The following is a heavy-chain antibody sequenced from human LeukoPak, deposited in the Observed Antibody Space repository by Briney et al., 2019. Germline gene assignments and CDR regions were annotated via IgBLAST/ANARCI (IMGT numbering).Heavy chain of an antibody. CDR3: AKDETIDYYDSSGYQDY. J-gene: IGHJ4*02. CDR2: ISGSGGST. Sequence: GGSLRLSCAASGFTFSSYAMSWVRQAPGKGLEWVSAISGSGGSTYYADSVEGRFTISRDNSKNTLYLQMNSLRAEDTAVYYCAKDETIDYYDSSGYQDYWGQGTLVTVSS. V-gene: IGHV3-23*01. D-gene: IGHD3-22*01. CDR1: GFTFSSYA.